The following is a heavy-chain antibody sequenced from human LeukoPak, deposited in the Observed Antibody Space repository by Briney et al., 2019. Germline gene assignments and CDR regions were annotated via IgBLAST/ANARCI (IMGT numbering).Heavy chain of an antibody. CDR2: IWYDGSNK. CDR3: AKDMDVYGSGSYYKGFDY. V-gene: IGHV3-33*06. J-gene: IGHJ4*02. Sequence: GGSLRLSCASSGFTFNIFAMHWVRQAPGKGLECVAVIWYDGSNKYYADSVKGRFTISRDNSKDTLYLEMNSLRVEDTAVYYCAKDMDVYGSGSYYKGFDYWGRGTLVAVAS. CDR1: GFTFNIFA. D-gene: IGHD3-10*01.